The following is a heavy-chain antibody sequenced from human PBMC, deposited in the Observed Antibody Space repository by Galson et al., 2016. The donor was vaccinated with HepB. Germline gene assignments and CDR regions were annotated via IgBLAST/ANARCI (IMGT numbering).Heavy chain of an antibody. CDR1: GFIFSNYW. Sequence: SLRLSCAASGFIFSNYWMHWVRQAPGKGLVWVSRIHSDGSTTSYADSVKGRFTVSRDNAKNTLYMQMNSLRAVDTAVYYCARGAYITRGYRGYDLDYWGQGTVVTVSS. D-gene: IGHD5-12*01. CDR3: ARGAYITRGYRGYDLDY. V-gene: IGHV3-74*01. CDR2: IHSDGSTT. J-gene: IGHJ4*02.